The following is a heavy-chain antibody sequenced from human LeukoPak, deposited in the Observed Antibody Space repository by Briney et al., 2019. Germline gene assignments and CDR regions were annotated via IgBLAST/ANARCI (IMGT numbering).Heavy chain of an antibody. CDR2: ISSSSSYI. D-gene: IGHD6-19*01. Sequence: ETLSLTCTVSGGSISSYYWSWIRQPPGKGLEWVSSISSSSSYIYYADSVKGRFTISRDNAKNSLYLQMNSLRAEDTAVYYCAREMLSGWLLSYYYYGMDVWGQGTTVTVSS. V-gene: IGHV3-21*01. CDR3: AREMLSGWLLSYYYYGMDV. CDR1: GGSISSYY. J-gene: IGHJ6*02.